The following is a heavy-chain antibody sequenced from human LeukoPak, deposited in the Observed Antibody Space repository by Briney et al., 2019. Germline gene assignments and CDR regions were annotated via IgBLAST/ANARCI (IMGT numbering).Heavy chain of an antibody. Sequence: GGSLRLSCAASGFTFSDYYMSWIRQAPGKGLEWVSYISSSGSTIYYADSVKGRFTISRDNAKNSLYLQMNSLRAEDTAVYYCARDTCSGTSSYRDYYYGMDVWGQGTTVTVSS. J-gene: IGHJ6*02. CDR1: GFTFSDYY. CDR3: ARDTCSGTSSYRDYYYGMDV. V-gene: IGHV3-11*01. D-gene: IGHD2-2*02. CDR2: ISSSGSTI.